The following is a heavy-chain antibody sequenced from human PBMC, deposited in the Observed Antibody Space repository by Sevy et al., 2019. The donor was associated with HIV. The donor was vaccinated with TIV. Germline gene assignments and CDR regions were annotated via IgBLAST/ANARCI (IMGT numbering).Heavy chain of an antibody. CDR2: ISYDGSNK. CDR1: GFTFSSYG. CDR3: EKDLSSWYGEGFDY. V-gene: IGHV3-30*18. D-gene: IGHD6-13*01. J-gene: IGHJ4*02. Sequence: GGSLRLSCAASGFTFSSYGMHWVRQAPGKGLEWVAVISYDGSNKYYADSVKGRFTISRDNSKNTLYLQMNSLRAEDTAVYYCEKDLSSWYGEGFDYWGQGTLVTVSS.